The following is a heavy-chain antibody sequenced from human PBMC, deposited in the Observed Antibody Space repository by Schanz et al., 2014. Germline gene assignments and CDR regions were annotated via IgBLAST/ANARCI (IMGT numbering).Heavy chain of an antibody. J-gene: IGHJ4*02. CDR2: IGTAGDT. CDR1: GFTFSSYD. D-gene: IGHD1-7*01. Sequence: EVQLEESGGGLVQPGGSLRLSCAASGFTFSSYDMHWVRQVTGKGLEWVSGIGTAGDTYYPDSVKGRFTISRDNAENTLYLQMNSLRVEDTAVYYCAMGGYQLHHWGQGTLVTVSS. V-gene: IGHV3-13*04. CDR3: AMGGYQLHH.